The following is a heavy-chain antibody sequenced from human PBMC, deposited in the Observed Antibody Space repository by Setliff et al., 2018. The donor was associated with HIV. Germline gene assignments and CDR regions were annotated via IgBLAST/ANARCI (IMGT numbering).Heavy chain of an antibody. CDR1: GFTFSSYW. D-gene: IGHD3-10*01. CDR2: IKQDGSEK. Sequence: GGSLRLSCAASGFTFSSYWMSWVRQAPGKGLEWVANIKQDGSEKSYVDSVKGRFTISRDNGKNSLYLQMDSLRAEDTAVYYCARFYYYDSGSYLYWGQGTLVTAPQ. CDR3: ARFYYYDSGSYLY. J-gene: IGHJ4*02. V-gene: IGHV3-7*03.